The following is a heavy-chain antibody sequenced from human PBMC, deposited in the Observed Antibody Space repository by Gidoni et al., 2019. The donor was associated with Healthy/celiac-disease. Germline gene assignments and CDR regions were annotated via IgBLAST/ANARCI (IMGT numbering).Heavy chain of an antibody. D-gene: IGHD5-12*01. Sequence: QVQLQESGPGLVKPSETLSLTCTVSGGSISSYYWSWIRQPPGKGLEWIGYIYYSGSTNYNPSLKSRVTISVDTSKIQFSLKLSSVTAADTAVYYCARASGIVATIGDFDYWGQGTLVTVSS. CDR1: GGSISSYY. J-gene: IGHJ4*02. CDR3: ARASGIVATIGDFDY. V-gene: IGHV4-59*01. CDR2: IYYSGST.